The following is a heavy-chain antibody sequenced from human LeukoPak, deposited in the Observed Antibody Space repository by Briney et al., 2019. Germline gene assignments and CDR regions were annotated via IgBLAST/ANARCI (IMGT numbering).Heavy chain of an antibody. CDR2: ISGSGGST. J-gene: IGHJ4*02. V-gene: IGHV3-23*01. Sequence: GGSLRLSCAASGFTFSSYAMSWVRQAPGKGLEWVSAISGSGGSTYYADSVKGRFTISRDNSKNTLYLQMNSLRAEDTAVYYCAKRPFVLRFLEWLFFDYWGQGTLVTVSS. D-gene: IGHD3-3*01. CDR1: GFTFSSYA. CDR3: AKRPFVLRFLEWLFFDY.